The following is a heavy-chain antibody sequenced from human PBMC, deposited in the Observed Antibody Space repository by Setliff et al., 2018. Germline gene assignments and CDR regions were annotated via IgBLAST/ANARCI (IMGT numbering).Heavy chain of an antibody. Sequence: PGGSLRLSCAASGFTFSTYWMSWVRQAPGKGLEWVANIKQDGSEKYYVDSVKGRFTISRDNAKNTLYLQMDSLRADDTAVYYCARNWVTAQHYYYGMDVWGQGTTVTVSS. V-gene: IGHV3-7*01. CDR3: ARNWVTAQHYYYGMDV. J-gene: IGHJ6*02. D-gene: IGHD2-21*02. CDR2: IKQDGSEK. CDR1: GFTFSTYW.